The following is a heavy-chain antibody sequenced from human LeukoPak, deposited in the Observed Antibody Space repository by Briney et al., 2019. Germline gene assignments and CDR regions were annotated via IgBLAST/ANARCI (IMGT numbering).Heavy chain of an antibody. D-gene: IGHD3-3*01. CDR1: GGSFSGYY. CDR3: ARGGWSGYYSYFDY. J-gene: IGHJ4*02. V-gene: IGHV4-34*01. Sequence: SETLSLTCAVYGGSFSGYYWSWIRQPPGKGLEWIGEINHSGSTNYNPSLKSRVTISVDTSKNQFSLKLSSETAADTAVYYCARGGWSGYYSYFDYWGQGTLVTVSS. CDR2: INHSGST.